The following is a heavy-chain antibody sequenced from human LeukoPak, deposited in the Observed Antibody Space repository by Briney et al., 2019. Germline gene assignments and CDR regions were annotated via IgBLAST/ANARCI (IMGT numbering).Heavy chain of an antibody. V-gene: IGHV4-61*01. J-gene: IGHJ4*02. Sequence: PSETLSLTCTVSGGSVSSGSYYWTWIRQPPGKGLEWIGYSYYSGSTKYNPSLKSRVTISVDTSKNQFSLKLSSVTAADTAVYYCARPSDGHYAQGGYFDYWGQGTLVTVSS. CDR3: ARPSDGHYAQGGYFDY. CDR2: SYYSGST. D-gene: IGHD4-17*01. CDR1: GGSVSSGSYY.